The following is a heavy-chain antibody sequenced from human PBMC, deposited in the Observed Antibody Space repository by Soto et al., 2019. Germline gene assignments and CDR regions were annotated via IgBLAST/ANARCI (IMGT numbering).Heavy chain of an antibody. CDR1: GGTLRSHA. CDR3: AGTVERPYYHGMDV. J-gene: IGHJ6*02. D-gene: IGHD4-4*01. CDR2: IIPIFGSP. V-gene: IGHV1-69*01. Sequence: QVQLVQSGAEVKKPGSSVRVSCKASGGTLRSHAINWVRQAPGQGLEWMGRIIPIFGSPNYAQKFQGSVKISADESSCPADMEVSSLRSEDTGVYYCAGTVERPYYHGMDVWGQGTTVTVSS.